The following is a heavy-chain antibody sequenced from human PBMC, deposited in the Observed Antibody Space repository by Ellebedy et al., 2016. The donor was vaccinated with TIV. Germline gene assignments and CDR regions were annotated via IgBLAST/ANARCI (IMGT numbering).Heavy chain of an antibody. CDR1: GFTFSSYA. J-gene: IGHJ4*02. D-gene: IGHD4/OR15-4a*01. CDR2: ISGSGVTT. CDR3: AKGARGDYGRYYFDY. V-gene: IGHV3-23*01. Sequence: GESLKISCAASGFTFSSYALSWVRQAPGKGLEWVSSISGSGVTTYYADSVKGRFTISRDNSKNTLYLQMNSLRAEDTAVYYCAKGARGDYGRYYFDYWGQGTLVTVSS.